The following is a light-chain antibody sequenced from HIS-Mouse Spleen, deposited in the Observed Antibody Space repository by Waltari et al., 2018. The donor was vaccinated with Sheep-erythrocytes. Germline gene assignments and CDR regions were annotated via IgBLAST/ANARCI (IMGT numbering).Light chain of an antibody. Sequence: DIQMTQSPSSLSASVGDRVTITCRASQSISSYLKLYQQKPGKAPKLLIYAASSLQSGVPSRFSGSGSGTDFTLTISSLQPEDVATYYCPQSYSTPPTFGGGTKVEIK. CDR2: AAS. V-gene: IGKV1-39*01. J-gene: IGKJ4*01. CDR1: QSISSY. CDR3: PQSYSTPPT.